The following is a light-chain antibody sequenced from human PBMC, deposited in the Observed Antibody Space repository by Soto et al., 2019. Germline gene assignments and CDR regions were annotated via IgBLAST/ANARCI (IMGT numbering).Light chain of an antibody. Sequence: EIVLTQSPGTLSLSPEERATLSCRASQSVSNNYLAWYQQKPGQAPRLLIYGASNRATGISDRFSGSGSGTDFTLTISRLEPEDFAVYYCQQYGSSPRTFGQGTRVDIK. CDR2: GAS. CDR1: QSVSNNY. V-gene: IGKV3-20*01. J-gene: IGKJ1*01. CDR3: QQYGSSPRT.